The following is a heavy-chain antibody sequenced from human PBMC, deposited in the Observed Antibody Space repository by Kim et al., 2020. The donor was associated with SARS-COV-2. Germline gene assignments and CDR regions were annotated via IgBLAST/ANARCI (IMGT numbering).Heavy chain of an antibody. CDR1: GGSFSGYY. J-gene: IGHJ4*02. D-gene: IGHD6-19*01. CDR3: ARIEKWGQWLVRGSFGFDY. Sequence: SETLSLTCAVYGGSFSGYYWSWIRQPPGKGLEWIGEINHSGSTNYNPSLKSRVTISVDTSKNQFSLKLSSVTAADTAVYYCARIEKWGQWLVRGSFGFDYWGQGTLVTVSS. V-gene: IGHV4-34*01. CDR2: INHSGST.